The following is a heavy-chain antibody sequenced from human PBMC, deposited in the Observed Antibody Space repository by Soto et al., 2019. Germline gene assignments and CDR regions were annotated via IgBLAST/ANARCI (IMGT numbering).Heavy chain of an antibody. CDR3: AREVSIFGVVRRGAFDI. J-gene: IGHJ3*02. Sequence: GGSLRLSCAASGFTVSSNYMSWVRQAPGKGLEWVSVIYSGGSTYYADSVKGRFTISRHNSKNTLYLQMNSLRAEDTAVYYCAREVSIFGVVRRGAFDIWGQGTMVTVSS. CDR2: IYSGGST. V-gene: IGHV3-53*04. CDR1: GFTVSSNY. D-gene: IGHD3-3*01.